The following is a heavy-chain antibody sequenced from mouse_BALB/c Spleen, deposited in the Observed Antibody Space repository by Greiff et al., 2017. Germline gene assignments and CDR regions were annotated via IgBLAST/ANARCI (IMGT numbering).Heavy chain of an antibody. V-gene: IGHV2-9*02. CDR1: GFSLTSYG. Sequence: VQVVESGPGLVAPSQSLSITCTVSGFSLTSYGVHWVRQPPGKGLEWLGVIWAGGSTNYNSALMSRLSISKDNSKSQVFLKMNSLQTDDTAMYYCARRATVVGGYFDYRGQGTTLTVSS. D-gene: IGHD1-1*01. CDR2: IWAGGST. CDR3: ARRATVVGGYFDY. J-gene: IGHJ2*01.